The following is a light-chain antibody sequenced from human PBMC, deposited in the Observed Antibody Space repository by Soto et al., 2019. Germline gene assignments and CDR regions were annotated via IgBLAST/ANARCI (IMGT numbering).Light chain of an antibody. CDR2: DAS. J-gene: IGKJ1*01. CDR3: LRYNAFSQT. V-gene: IGKV1-5*01. CDR1: QSMNDW. Sequence: DIQMTQSPSTLSASVGDRVTITCRASQSMNDWLAWYQQKPGKAPKVLIYDASSLQSGVPSRFSGSGSGTEFTLTIDSLQPDDVVTYYCLRYNAFSQTFGQGTKVEI.